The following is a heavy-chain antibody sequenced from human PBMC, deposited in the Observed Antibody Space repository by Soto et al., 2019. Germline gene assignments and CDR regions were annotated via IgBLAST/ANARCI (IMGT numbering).Heavy chain of an antibody. Sequence: ASVKVSCKASGYTFTSYDINWVRQATGQGLEWMGWMNPNSGNTGYAQKFQGRVTMTRNTSISTAYMELSSLRSEDTAVYYCARFYGSGSSYTGDPWGMDVWGQGTTVTVSS. CDR3: ARFYGSGSSYTGDPWGMDV. V-gene: IGHV1-8*01. CDR1: GYTFTSYD. J-gene: IGHJ6*02. CDR2: MNPNSGNT. D-gene: IGHD3-10*01.